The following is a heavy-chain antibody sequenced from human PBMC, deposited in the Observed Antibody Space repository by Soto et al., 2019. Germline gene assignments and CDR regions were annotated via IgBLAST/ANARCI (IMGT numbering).Heavy chain of an antibody. V-gene: IGHV4-31*03. Sequence: QVQLQELGPGLVKPSQTLSLTCTVSGGSISSGGYYWSWIRQHPGKGLEWIGYIYYSGSTYYNPSLKSRVTISVDTSKNQFSLKLSSVTAADTAVYYCAREYSSSPHYFDYWGQGTLVTVSS. CDR1: GGSISSGGYY. J-gene: IGHJ4*02. CDR3: AREYSSSPHYFDY. CDR2: IYYSGST. D-gene: IGHD6-13*01.